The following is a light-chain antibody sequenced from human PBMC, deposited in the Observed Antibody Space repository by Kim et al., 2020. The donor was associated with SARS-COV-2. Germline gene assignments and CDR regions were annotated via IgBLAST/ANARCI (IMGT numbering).Light chain of an antibody. CDR1: SSDVGEYNY. Sequence: GQSVTISCTGASSDVGEYNYVSWYQQHPGKAPKLRIYDVSKRPSGVPDRFSGSKSGNTASLTISGLQAEDEADYHCCSYAGRYTVVFGGGTQLTVL. CDR2: DVS. V-gene: IGLV2-11*01. CDR3: CSYAGRYTVV. J-gene: IGLJ3*02.